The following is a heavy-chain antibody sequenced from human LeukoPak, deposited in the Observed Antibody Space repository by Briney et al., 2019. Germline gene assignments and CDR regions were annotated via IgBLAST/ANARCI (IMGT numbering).Heavy chain of an antibody. CDR1: GSISHTNYY. D-gene: IGHD1-1*01. CDR3: ARGNEEYSAFDV. CDR2: VSYSGST. Sequence: SETLSLTCSVSGSISHTNYYWSWIRQPAGKGLEWIGSVSYSGSTYYNPSLKSRLTISQDTSKNRFSLKLSSVTAADTAVYFCARGNEEYSAFDVWGQGIPVTVSS. V-gene: IGHV4-39*07. J-gene: IGHJ5*02.